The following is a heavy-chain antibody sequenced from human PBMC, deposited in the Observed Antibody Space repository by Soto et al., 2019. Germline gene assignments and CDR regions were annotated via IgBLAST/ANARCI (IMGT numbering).Heavy chain of an antibody. D-gene: IGHD3-16*01. CDR1: GGSISSYY. J-gene: IGHJ6*03. CDR2: IYYSGST. Sequence: SETLSLTCTVSGGSISSYYWSWIRQPPGKGLEWIGYIYYSGSTNYNPSLKSRVTISVDTSKNQFSLKLSSVTAADTAVYYCARRRREGEGERSAHLNYYYYYMDVWGKGTTVTVSS. V-gene: IGHV4-59*08. CDR3: ARRRREGEGERSAHLNYYYYYMDV.